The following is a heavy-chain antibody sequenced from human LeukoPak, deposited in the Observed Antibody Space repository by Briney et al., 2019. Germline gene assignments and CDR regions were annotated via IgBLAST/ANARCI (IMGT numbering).Heavy chain of an antibody. Sequence: GGSLRLSCAASGFTFSDYYMSWIRQAPGKGLEWVSYISSSGSTIYYADSVKGRFTISRDNAKNSLYLQMNSLRAEDTAVYYCANRYCSSTSCYFDYWGQGTLVTVSS. CDR2: ISSSGSTI. J-gene: IGHJ4*02. CDR3: ANRYCSSTSCYFDY. CDR1: GFTFSDYY. V-gene: IGHV3-11*01. D-gene: IGHD2-2*01.